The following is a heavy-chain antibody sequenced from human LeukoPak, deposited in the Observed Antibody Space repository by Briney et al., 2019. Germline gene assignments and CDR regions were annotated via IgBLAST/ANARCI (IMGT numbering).Heavy chain of an antibody. V-gene: IGHV1-69*05. CDR3: ARIPADYGDYVEAGDY. J-gene: IGHJ4*02. Sequence: SVKVSCKASGGTFSSYAISWVRQAPGHGLEWMGGIIPLFGTADYAQKFQGRVTSTTDESTSTAYMELSSLRSEDTAVYYCARIPADYGDYVEAGDYWGQGTLVTVSS. CDR1: GGTFSSYA. CDR2: IIPLFGTA. D-gene: IGHD4-17*01.